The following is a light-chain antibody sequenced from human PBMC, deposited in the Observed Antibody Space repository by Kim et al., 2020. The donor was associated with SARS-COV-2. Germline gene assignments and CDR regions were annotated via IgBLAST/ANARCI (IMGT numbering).Light chain of an antibody. CDR1: SLRKYY. CDR3: TSRNSGGNVV. J-gene: IGLJ2*01. CDR2: GKN. V-gene: IGLV3-19*01. Sequence: SSELTQDPAVSVALGQTVRITCQGDSLRKYYTTWYQQKARQAPVLVIYGKNNRPSGVPDRFSGSTSGNTASLTITGAQAADEADFYCTSRNSGGNVVFGGGTQLTVL.